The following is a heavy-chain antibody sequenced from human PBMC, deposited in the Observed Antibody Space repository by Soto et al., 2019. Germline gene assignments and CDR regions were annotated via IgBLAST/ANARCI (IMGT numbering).Heavy chain of an antibody. Sequence: QVQLVQSGAEVKKPGSSLKVSCKVFGETLNSNPIGWVRQAPGQGLEWVGGIVPLSDRTNYAQELQGRVTVTADGSTSTVYMELSNLKSDDTAVYYLARKSGRDCHSGGGCFSLDVWGQGSLITVSS. CDR3: ARKSGRDCHSGGGCFSLDV. D-gene: IGHD2-15*01. V-gene: IGHV1-69*01. CDR2: IVPLSDRT. CDR1: GETLNSNP. J-gene: IGHJ4*02.